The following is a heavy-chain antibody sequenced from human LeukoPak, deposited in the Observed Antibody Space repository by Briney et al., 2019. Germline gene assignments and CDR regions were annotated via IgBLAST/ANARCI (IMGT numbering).Heavy chain of an antibody. V-gene: IGHV1-24*01. CDR2: FDPEDGDT. CDR3: ATDSTGSYYDSSGSLPFSDAFDI. Sequence: GASVKVSCKVSGYTLTELSMHWVRQAPGKGLEWMGGFDPEDGDTIYAQKFQGRVTMTEDTSTDTAYMELSSLRSEDTAVYYCATDSTGSYYDSSGSLPFSDAFDIWGQGTMVTVSS. CDR1: GYTLTELS. J-gene: IGHJ3*02. D-gene: IGHD3-22*01.